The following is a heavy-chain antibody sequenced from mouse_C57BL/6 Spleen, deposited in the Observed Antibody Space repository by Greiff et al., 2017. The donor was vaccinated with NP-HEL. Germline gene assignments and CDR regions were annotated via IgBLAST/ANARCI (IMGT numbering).Heavy chain of an antibody. D-gene: IGHD1-1*01. CDR3: TRVDYYGSSYSWFAY. Sequence: EVMLVESGEGLVKPGGSLKLSCAASGFTFSSYAMSWVRQTPEKRLEWVAYISSGGDYIYYADTVKGRFTISRDNARNTLYLQMSSLKSEDTAMYYCTRVDYYGSSYSWFAYWGQGTLVTVSA. V-gene: IGHV5-9-1*02. J-gene: IGHJ3*01. CDR2: ISSGGDYI. CDR1: GFTFSSYA.